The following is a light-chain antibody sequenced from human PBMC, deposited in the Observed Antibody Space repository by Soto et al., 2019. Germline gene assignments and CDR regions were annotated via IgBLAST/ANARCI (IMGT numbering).Light chain of an antibody. Sequence: QSALTQPASVSGSPGQSITISCTGTSSDVGGYNFVSWYQQHPGKAPKLMIYEVSNRPSGISNRFSGSKSGNTASLTISGLQAEDEAGYYCSSSTRDTTCVFGGGTKLTVL. CDR3: SSSTRDTTCV. V-gene: IGLV2-14*01. CDR2: EVS. J-gene: IGLJ3*02. CDR1: SSDVGGYNF.